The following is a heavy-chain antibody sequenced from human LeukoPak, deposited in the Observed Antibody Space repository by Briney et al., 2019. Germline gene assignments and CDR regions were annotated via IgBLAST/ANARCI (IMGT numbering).Heavy chain of an antibody. V-gene: IGHV1-69*05. Sequence: SVKVSCKASGGTFSSYAISWVRQAPGQGLEWMGGIIPIFGTANYAQKFQGRVTVTTDESTSTAYMELSSLRSEDTAVYYCARPNYYDSSGEFDYWGQGTLVTVSS. D-gene: IGHD3-22*01. J-gene: IGHJ4*02. CDR3: ARPNYYDSSGEFDY. CDR2: IIPIFGTA. CDR1: GGTFSSYA.